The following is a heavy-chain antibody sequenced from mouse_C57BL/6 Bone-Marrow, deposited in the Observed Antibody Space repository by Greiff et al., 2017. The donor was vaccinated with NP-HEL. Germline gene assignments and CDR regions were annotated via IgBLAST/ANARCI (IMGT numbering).Heavy chain of an antibody. Sequence: QVQLKQSGAELVRPGASVKLSCKASGYTFTDYYINWVKQRPGQGLEWIARIYPGSGNTYYNEKFKGKATLTAEKSSSTAYMQLSSLTSEDSAVYFCARSLYGNYPAWFAYWGQGTLVTVSA. D-gene: IGHD2-1*01. CDR1: GYTFTDYY. CDR3: ARSLYGNYPAWFAY. V-gene: IGHV1-76*01. CDR2: IYPGSGNT. J-gene: IGHJ3*01.